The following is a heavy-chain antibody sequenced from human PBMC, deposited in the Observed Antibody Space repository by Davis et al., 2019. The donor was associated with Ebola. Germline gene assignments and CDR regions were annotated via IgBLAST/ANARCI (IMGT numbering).Heavy chain of an antibody. Sequence: GESLKISCAASGFTFSSYGMHWVRQAPGKGLEWVAVRWYDGSNKYYADSVKGRFTISRDNSKNTLYLQMNSLRAEDTAVYYCARVRSGGLLLDYWGQGTLVTVSS. CDR1: GFTFSSYG. V-gene: IGHV3-33*01. D-gene: IGHD3-16*01. CDR2: RWYDGSNK. J-gene: IGHJ4*02. CDR3: ARVRSGGLLLDY.